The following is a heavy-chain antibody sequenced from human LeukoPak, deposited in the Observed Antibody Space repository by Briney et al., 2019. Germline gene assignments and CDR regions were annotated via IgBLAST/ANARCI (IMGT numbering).Heavy chain of an antibody. V-gene: IGHV1-2*02. CDR3: ARDPGGRYCSSTSCPSYYYYGMDV. J-gene: IGHJ6*02. D-gene: IGHD2-2*01. CDR1: GYTFTDYY. CDR2: INPNSGDT. Sequence: ASVKVSCKASGYTFTDYYMHWVRQAPGQGLEWLGWINPNSGDTYYAQKFQGRVTMTRDTSISTAYMELSRLRSDDTAIYYCARDPGGRYCSSTSCPSYYYYGMDVWGQGTTVTVSS.